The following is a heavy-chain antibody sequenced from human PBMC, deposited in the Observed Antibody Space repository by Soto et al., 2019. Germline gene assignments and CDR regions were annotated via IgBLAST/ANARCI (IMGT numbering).Heavy chain of an antibody. CDR1: GGTFKNYA. D-gene: IGHD2-8*01. V-gene: IGHV1-69*13. CDR3: ARDKSPYSTHGVCEGHYYNYGMDV. J-gene: IGHJ6*02. CDR2: IIPMFPTA. Sequence: GASVKVSCKASGGTFKNYAITWVRQAPGQGLEWLGGIIPMFPTANYAQKFQGRVTITADESTSTAYMELSSLRSDDTAVYYCARDKSPYSTHGVCEGHYYNYGMDVWGQGTTVTVSS.